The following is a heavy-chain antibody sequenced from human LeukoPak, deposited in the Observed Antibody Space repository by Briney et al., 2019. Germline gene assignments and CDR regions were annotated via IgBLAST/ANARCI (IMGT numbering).Heavy chain of an antibody. J-gene: IGHJ3*02. CDR3: ARVSESPDAFDI. Sequence: GGSLRLSCAASGFTFSSYSMNWVRQAPGKGLEWVSVIYSGGSTYYADSVKGRFTISRDNSKNTLYLQMNSLRAEDTAVYYCARVSESPDAFDIWGQGTMVTVSS. D-gene: IGHD3-3*01. CDR2: IYSGGST. CDR1: GFTFSSYS. V-gene: IGHV3-53*01.